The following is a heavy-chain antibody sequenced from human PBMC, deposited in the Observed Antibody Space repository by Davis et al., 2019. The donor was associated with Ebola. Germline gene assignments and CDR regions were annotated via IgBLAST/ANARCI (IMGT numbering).Heavy chain of an antibody. CDR3: ARQVYSSSRVGVYYYGMDV. CDR2: IYYSGST. D-gene: IGHD6-6*01. J-gene: IGHJ6*04. CDR1: GGSISSSSYY. V-gene: IGHV4-39*01. Sequence: MPSETLSLTCTVSGGSISSSSYYWGWIRQPPGKGLEWIGSIYYSGSTYYNPSLKSRVTISVDTSKNQFSLKLSSVTAADTAVYYCARQVYSSSRVGVYYYGMDVWGKGTTVTVSS.